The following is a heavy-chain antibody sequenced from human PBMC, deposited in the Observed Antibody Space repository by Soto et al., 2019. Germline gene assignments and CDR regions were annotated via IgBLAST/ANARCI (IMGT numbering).Heavy chain of an antibody. CDR2: VSPYNGNA. V-gene: IGHV1-18*04. D-gene: IGHD2-8*01. Sequence: ASVKVSCKTSGYTFSNYAISWVRQAPGQGLEWMGWVSPYNGNANYTEKFQGRVSMTTDTSTTTAYMELTSLTSDDTAIYYCAREISLIMAAPDYWGQGTMVTVSS. J-gene: IGHJ4*02. CDR3: AREISLIMAAPDY. CDR1: GYTFSNYA.